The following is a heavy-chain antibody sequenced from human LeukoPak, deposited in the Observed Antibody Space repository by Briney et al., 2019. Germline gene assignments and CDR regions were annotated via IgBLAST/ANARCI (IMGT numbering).Heavy chain of an antibody. D-gene: IGHD6-13*01. CDR1: GGSISSYY. Sequence: SETLSLTCTVSGGSISSYYWSWIRQPPGKGLEWIGYIYYSGSTNYNPSLKSRVTISVDTSKNQFSLKLSSVTAADTAVYYCARRGKEGIAHQDWFDPWGQGTLVTVSS. V-gene: IGHV4-59*08. CDR3: ARRGKEGIAHQDWFDP. J-gene: IGHJ5*02. CDR2: IYYSGST.